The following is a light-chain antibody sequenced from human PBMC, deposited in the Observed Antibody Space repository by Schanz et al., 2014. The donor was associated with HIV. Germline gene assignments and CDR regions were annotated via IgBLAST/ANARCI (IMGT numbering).Light chain of an antibody. CDR1: QSVSGF. V-gene: IGKV3-20*01. CDR2: GAS. Sequence: EIVLTQSPGTLSLSPGERATLSCRASQSVSGFLAWYQQKPGQAPRLLIYGASSRAIGTPDRFTGSGSGTDFTLTISRLEPEDFAVYYCQQCSNSPLTFGGGTKVEIK. J-gene: IGKJ4*01. CDR3: QQCSNSPLT.